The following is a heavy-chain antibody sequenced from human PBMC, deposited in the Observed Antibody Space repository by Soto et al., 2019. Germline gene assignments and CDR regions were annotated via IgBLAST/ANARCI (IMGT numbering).Heavy chain of an antibody. CDR3: AREGYSYTGLDV. CDR1: GDSINSGDYY. Sequence: QVQLQESGPGLVKPSQTLSLTCTVSGDSINSGDYYWSWIRQHPGKGLEWTGYIYYSGSTYHNPSLKSHVTISVATSNNRFSLKLTSMTAADTAVYYCAREGYSYTGLDVWGQGTTVAVSS. D-gene: IGHD5-18*01. V-gene: IGHV4-31*01. CDR2: IYYSGST. J-gene: IGHJ6*02.